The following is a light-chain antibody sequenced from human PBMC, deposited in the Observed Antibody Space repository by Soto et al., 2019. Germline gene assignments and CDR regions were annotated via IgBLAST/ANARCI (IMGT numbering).Light chain of an antibody. CDR3: SSYAGSNNSYV. CDR1: SSDVGGYNY. J-gene: IGLJ1*01. V-gene: IGLV2-8*01. Sequence: QSVLPQPPSASGSPGQSVTISCTVTSSDVGGYNYVSWYQQHPGKAPKLMIYEVSKRPSGVPDRFSGSKSGNTASLTVSGLQAEDEADYYCSSYAGSNNSYVFGTGTKVTVL. CDR2: EVS.